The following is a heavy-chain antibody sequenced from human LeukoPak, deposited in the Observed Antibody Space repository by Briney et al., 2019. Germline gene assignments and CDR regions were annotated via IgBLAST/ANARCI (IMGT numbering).Heavy chain of an antibody. CDR3: ARGGERWLQSPYLDY. Sequence: SETLSLTCAVYGGSFSVYYWSWIRQPPGKGLEWIGEINHSGSTNYNPSLKSRVTISVDTSKNQFSLKLSSMTAADTAVYYCARGGERWLQSPYLDYWGQGTLVTVSS. D-gene: IGHD5-24*01. J-gene: IGHJ4*02. CDR2: INHSGST. CDR1: GGSFSVYY. V-gene: IGHV4-34*01.